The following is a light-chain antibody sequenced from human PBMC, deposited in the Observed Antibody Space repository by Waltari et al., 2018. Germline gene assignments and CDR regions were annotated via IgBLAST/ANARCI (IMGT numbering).Light chain of an antibody. CDR3: QQFGSSVMYT. CDR1: QSVRRSR. J-gene: IGKJ2*01. Sequence: RARQSVRRSRRAWDPHRSCQPPRLLKYGASGRATGIPDRFSGSGSATDLSLTISRGEPEDFAVYYCQQFGSSVMYTFGQGTKLEIK. CDR2: GAS. V-gene: IGKV3-20*01.